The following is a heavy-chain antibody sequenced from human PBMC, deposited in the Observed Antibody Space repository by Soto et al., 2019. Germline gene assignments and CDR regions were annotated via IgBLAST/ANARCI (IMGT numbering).Heavy chain of an antibody. D-gene: IGHD2-21*02. J-gene: IGHJ6*03. V-gene: IGHV4-39*01. CDR2: IYYSGST. CDR3: ARRVTSYYYYMDV. Sequence: QLQLQESGPGLVKPSETLSLTCTVSGGSISSSSYYWGWIRQPPGKGLEWIGSIYYSGSTYYNPSLKSRVTISVDTSKNQFSLKLSSVTAADTDVYYCARRVTSYYYYMDVWGKGTTVTVSS. CDR1: GGSISSSSYY.